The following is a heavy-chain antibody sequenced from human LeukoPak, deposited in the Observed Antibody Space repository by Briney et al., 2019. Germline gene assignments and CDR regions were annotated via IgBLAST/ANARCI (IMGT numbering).Heavy chain of an antibody. CDR1: GGSISSSSYY. CDR2: IYYSGST. Sequence: PSETLSLTCTVSGGSISSSSYYWGWIRQPPGKGLEWIGSIYYSGSTCYNPSLKSRVTISVDTSKNQFSLKLSSVTAADTAVYYCAIILGEWELLPPDYWGQGTLVTVSS. J-gene: IGHJ4*02. CDR3: AIILGEWELLPPDY. V-gene: IGHV4-39*01. D-gene: IGHD1-26*01.